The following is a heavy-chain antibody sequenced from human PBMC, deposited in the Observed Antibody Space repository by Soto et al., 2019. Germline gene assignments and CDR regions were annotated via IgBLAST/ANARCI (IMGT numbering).Heavy chain of an antibody. J-gene: IGHJ6*02. D-gene: IGHD2-21*01. V-gene: IGHV1-46*01. CDR1: GYTFTSYY. CDR2: INPSGGST. CDR3: AGHHTYHGAHCASDYGMDV. Sequence: ASVKVSCKASGYTFTSYYMHWVRQAPGQGLEWMGIINPSGGSTSYAQKFQGRVTMTRDTSTSTVYMELSSLRSEDTAVYYCAGHHTYHGAHCASDYGMDVWGQGTMVTASS.